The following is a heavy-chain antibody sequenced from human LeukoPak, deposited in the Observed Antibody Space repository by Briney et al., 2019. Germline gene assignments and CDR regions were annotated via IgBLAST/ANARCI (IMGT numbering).Heavy chain of an antibody. Sequence: SETLSLTCTVSGGSISSYYWSWIRQPPGKGLEWIGYIYYSGSTNYNPSLKSRVTISVDTSKNQFSLKLSSGTAADTAVYYCARDNWNYGSSMDVWGQGTTVTVSS. CDR1: GGSISSYY. J-gene: IGHJ6*02. CDR3: ARDNWNYGSSMDV. CDR2: IYYSGST. V-gene: IGHV4-59*01. D-gene: IGHD1-7*01.